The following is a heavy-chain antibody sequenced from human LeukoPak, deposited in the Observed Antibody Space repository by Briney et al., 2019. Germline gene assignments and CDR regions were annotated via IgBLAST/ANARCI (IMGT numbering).Heavy chain of an antibody. CDR2: INHSGST. J-gene: IGHJ5*02. CDR3: ARGPVAWGSGYGSNWFDP. CDR1: GGSFSGYY. V-gene: IGHV4-34*01. D-gene: IGHD6-25*01. Sequence: KPSETLSLTCAVYGGSFSGYYWSWIRQPPGKGLEWIGEINHSGSTNYNPSLKSRVTISVDTSKNQFSLKLSSVTAADTAVYYCARGPVAWGSGYGSNWFDPWGQGTLVTVSS.